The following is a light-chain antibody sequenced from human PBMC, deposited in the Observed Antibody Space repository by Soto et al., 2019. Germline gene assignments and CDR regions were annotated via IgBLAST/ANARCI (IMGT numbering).Light chain of an antibody. V-gene: IGKV3-15*01. J-gene: IGKJ4*01. Sequence: EMVMTQSPATVSVSPGERATLSCRASQSVSSNLAWYQQKPGQAPRLLIYGASTRATGIPARFSGSGSGTDFTLTISSLQSEDFAVYYCQQYNNWPLTFGGGTNVEI. CDR1: QSVSSN. CDR3: QQYNNWPLT. CDR2: GAS.